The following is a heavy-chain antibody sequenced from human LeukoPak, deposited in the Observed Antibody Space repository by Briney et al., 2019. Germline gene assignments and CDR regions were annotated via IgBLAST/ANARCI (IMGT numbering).Heavy chain of an antibody. Sequence: GGSLRLSCAASGFTFSSYAMSWVRQAPGKGLEWVSAISGSGGSTYYADSVKGRFTISRDNSKNTLYLQMNSLRAEDRAVYYCAKTLIFGVVKGGGFDYWGQRTLVTVSS. CDR3: AKTLIFGVVKGGGFDY. V-gene: IGHV3-23*01. CDR1: GFTFSSYA. D-gene: IGHD3-3*01. CDR2: ISGSGGST. J-gene: IGHJ4*02.